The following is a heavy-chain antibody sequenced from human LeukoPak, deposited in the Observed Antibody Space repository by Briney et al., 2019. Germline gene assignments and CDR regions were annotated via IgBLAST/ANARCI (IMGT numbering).Heavy chain of an antibody. D-gene: IGHD3-10*01. CDR1: GGSISRYY. CDR3: ARGGYYGSGNDFRFDP. Sequence: SETLSLTCTVSGGSISRYYWSWIRQPPGKGLEWIGYIFYTGSTNYNPSLKSRVTISVDTSKNQFSLKLSSVTAADTAIYYCARGGYYGSGNDFRFDPWGQGTLVTVSS. CDR2: IFYTGST. J-gene: IGHJ5*02. V-gene: IGHV4-59*01.